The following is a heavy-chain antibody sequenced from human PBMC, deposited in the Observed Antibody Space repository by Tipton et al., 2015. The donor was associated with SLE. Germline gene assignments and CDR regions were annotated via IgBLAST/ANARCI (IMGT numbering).Heavy chain of an antibody. Sequence: GLVKPSETLSPSCTVSGDSITKSYWNWIRQPAGKGLEWIGRFYTSGISIYNPSLKSRTTMSVDASKNQLSLRLTTVTAADTAVYYCARSLFRGGWHSDAFDVWGRGTVVTVSS. CDR3: ARSLFRGGWHSDAFDV. CDR1: GDSITKSY. D-gene: IGHD6-19*01. V-gene: IGHV4-4*07. J-gene: IGHJ3*01. CDR2: FYTSGIS.